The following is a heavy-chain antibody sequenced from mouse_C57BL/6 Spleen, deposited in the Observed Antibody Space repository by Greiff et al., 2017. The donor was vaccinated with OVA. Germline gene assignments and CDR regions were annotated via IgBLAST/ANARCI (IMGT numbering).Heavy chain of an antibody. J-gene: IGHJ1*03. V-gene: IGHV5-16*01. CDR1: GFTFSDYY. D-gene: IGHD1-1*01. CDR2: INYDGSST. CDR3: ARANYGSSYRWYFDV. Sequence: EVKVVESEGGLVQPGSSMKLSCTASGFTFSDYYMAWVRQVPEKGLEWVANINYDGSSTYYLDSLKSRFIISRDNAKNILYLQMSSLKSEDTATYYCARANYGSSYRWYFDVWGTGTTVTVSS.